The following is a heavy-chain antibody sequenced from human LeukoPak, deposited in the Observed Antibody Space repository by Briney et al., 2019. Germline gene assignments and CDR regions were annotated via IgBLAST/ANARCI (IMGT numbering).Heavy chain of an antibody. CDR3: ARLSRTIFGVMDSSYFLDY. CDR2: IYHSGST. CDR1: GYSISSGYY. V-gene: IGHV4-38-2*02. D-gene: IGHD3-3*01. J-gene: IGHJ4*02. Sequence: SGPGLVKPSETLSLTCTVSGYSISSGYYWGWIRQPPGKGLEWIGSIYHSGSTYYNPSLKSRVTMSVDTSKNQFSLKLSSVTAADTAVFYCARLSRTIFGVMDSSYFLDYWGQRTLVTVSS.